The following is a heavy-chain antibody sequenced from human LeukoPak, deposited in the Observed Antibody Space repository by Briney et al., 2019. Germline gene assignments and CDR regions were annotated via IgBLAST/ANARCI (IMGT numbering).Heavy chain of an antibody. D-gene: IGHD3-10*01. CDR1: GFTFSSYA. CDR3: ARGTQSPVSGYFDF. J-gene: IGHJ4*02. CDR2: ISSSGSTI. V-gene: IGHV3-48*03. Sequence: GGSLRLSCAASGFTFSSYAINWVRQAPGKGLEWVSYISSSGSTIYYADSVKGRFTISRDNAKNSLYLQMNSLRAEDTAVYYCARGTQSPVSGYFDFWGQGTLVTVSS.